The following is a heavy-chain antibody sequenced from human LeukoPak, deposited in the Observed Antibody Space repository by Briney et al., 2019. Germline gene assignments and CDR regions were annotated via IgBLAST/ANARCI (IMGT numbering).Heavy chain of an antibody. Sequence: GGSLRLSCAASGFSFSTYEMNWVRQTPGKGLEWISYISDRGTPVYYADSVKGRFTISRDNAKNSLYLQMNSLRGEDTAVYYCARDSGRCDDINCHHFDSWGQGTLVTVS. J-gene: IGHJ4*02. CDR1: GFSFSTYE. CDR3: ARDSGRCDDINCHHFDS. CDR2: ISDRGTPV. V-gene: IGHV3-48*03. D-gene: IGHD1-1*01.